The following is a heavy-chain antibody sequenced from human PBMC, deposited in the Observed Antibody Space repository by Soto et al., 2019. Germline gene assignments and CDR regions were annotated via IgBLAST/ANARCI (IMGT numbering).Heavy chain of an antibody. CDR2: ISAYNGNT. D-gene: IGHD3-22*01. Sequence: ASVKVSCKASGYTFTSYGISWVRQAPGQGLEWMGWISAYNGNTNYAQKLQGRVTMTTDTSTSTAYMELRSLRSDDTAVYYCARDQRDYSDSSGYDAFDIWGQGTMVTVSS. CDR3: ARDQRDYSDSSGYDAFDI. V-gene: IGHV1-18*01. CDR1: GYTFTSYG. J-gene: IGHJ3*02.